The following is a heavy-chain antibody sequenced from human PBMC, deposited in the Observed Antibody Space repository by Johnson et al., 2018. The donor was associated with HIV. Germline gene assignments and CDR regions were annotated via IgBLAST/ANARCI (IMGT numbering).Heavy chain of an antibody. J-gene: IGHJ3*01. CDR3: ARPKIEVLPAGAFDL. CDR2: IYSGGST. V-gene: IGHV3-66*02. D-gene: IGHD2-2*01. Sequence: VQLVESGGGLVQPGGSLRLSCAASGYSLSSSWMNWVRQAPGKGLEWVSVIYSGGSTYYADSVKGRFTISRDNSKNTLYLQMNSLRAEDTAVYYCARPKIEVLPAGAFDLWGPGTMVTVSP. CDR1: GYSLSSSW.